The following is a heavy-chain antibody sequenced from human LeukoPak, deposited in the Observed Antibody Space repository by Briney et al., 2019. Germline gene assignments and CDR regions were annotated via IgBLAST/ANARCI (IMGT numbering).Heavy chain of an antibody. CDR3: ANQPSLSSITDY. V-gene: IGHV3-23*01. J-gene: IGHJ4*02. CDR2: ISGHGGNT. CDR1: GLTFSSYA. D-gene: IGHD1-14*01. Sequence: GGSLRLSCAASGLTFSSYAMNWVRQAPGKGLEWVSGISGHGGNTYYADSVRGRFTISRGNSKNTLYLQMNSLRAEDTAVYYCANQPSLSSITDYWGQGTLVTVSS.